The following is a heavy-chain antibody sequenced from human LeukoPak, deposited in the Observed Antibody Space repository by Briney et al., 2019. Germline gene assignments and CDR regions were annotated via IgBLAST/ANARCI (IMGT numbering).Heavy chain of an antibody. J-gene: IGHJ4*02. CDR1: GFNFSTYA. Sequence: PGGSLRLSCAASGFNFSTYAMHWVRQAPGKGLEWVAVISYDGSNKKYADSVKGRFTISRDNSKNTLYLQMNSLRAEDTAVYYCARTLIEYSVSSCYFDYWGQGTLVTVSS. CDR2: ISYDGSNK. D-gene: IGHD6-6*01. CDR3: ARTLIEYSVSSCYFDY. V-gene: IGHV3-30*04.